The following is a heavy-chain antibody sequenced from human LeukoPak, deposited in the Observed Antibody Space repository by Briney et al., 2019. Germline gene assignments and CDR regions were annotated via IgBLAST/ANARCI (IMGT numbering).Heavy chain of an antibody. CDR1: GASFTGYY. V-gene: IGHV4-34*01. CDR3: ARDRGYYDILTGYYTGCFDP. CDR2: IYYKGYT. D-gene: IGHD3-9*01. Sequence: SETLSLTCAVYGASFTGYYWSWFRQPPGKGLEWIVTIYYKGYTFYNSSLKSRVILSVDTSKNQFSLKVTSVTAADTAVYYCARDRGYYDILTGYYTGCFDPWGQGTLVTVSS. J-gene: IGHJ5*02.